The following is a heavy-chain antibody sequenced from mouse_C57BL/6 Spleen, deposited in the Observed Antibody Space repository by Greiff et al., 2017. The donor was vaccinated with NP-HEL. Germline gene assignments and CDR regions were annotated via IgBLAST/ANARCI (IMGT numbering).Heavy chain of an antibody. V-gene: IGHV5-4*01. Sequence: EVQLVESGGGLVKPGGSLKLSCAASGFTFSSYAMSWVRQTPEKRLEWVATISHGGSYTYYPANVKGRFTISRDNAKNNRYLQMSHLKSEDTAMYYCARDRYYGTLYYAMDYWGQGTSVTVSS. D-gene: IGHD1-1*01. CDR2: ISHGGSYT. J-gene: IGHJ4*01. CDR3: ARDRYYGTLYYAMDY. CDR1: GFTFSSYA.